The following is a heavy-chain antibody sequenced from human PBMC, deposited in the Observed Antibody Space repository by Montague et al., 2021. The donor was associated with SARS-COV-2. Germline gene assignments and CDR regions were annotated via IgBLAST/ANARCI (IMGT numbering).Heavy chain of an antibody. J-gene: IGHJ4*02. CDR2: KYTTGST. CDR1: GASITSGSYY. CDR3: ARAGEQLVRCRWYFDY. Sequence: TLSLTCTVSGASITSGSYYWSWIRQPAGTRLEWIVRKYTTGSTNYDPSLKSRVAISVDTSKNQFSLKLSSVTAADTAVYYCARAGEQLVRCRWYFDYWGQGILVTVSP. D-gene: IGHD6-6*01. V-gene: IGHV4-61*02.